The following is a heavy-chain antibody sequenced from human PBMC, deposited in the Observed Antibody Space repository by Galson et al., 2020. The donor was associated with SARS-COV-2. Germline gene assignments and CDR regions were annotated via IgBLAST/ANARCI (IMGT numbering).Heavy chain of an antibody. Sequence: GGSLRLSCAASGFTLSGYSMNWVRQAPGKGLEWVSSISGSSTYMYYADSVKGRFTISRDNAKNSLYLQVNSLRAEDTAVYYCARGPVAQLHLWLLLDYWGRGTLVTVSS. CDR1: GFTLSGYS. CDR3: ARGPVAQLHLWLLLDY. V-gene: IGHV3-21*01. CDR2: ISGSSTYM. D-gene: IGHD5-18*01. J-gene: IGHJ4*02.